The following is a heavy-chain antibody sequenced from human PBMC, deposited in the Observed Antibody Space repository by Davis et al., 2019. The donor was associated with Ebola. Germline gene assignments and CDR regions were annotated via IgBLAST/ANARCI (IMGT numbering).Heavy chain of an antibody. V-gene: IGHV4-39*01. Sequence: MPSETLSLTCTVSGGSISSSSYSWDWIRQPPGKGLEWIGSIYYSGSTYYNPSLKSRVTMSVDTSTNQFSLKLSSVTAADTAVYYCARRAPYYDTWGQGTLVTVSS. CDR3: ARRAPYYDT. J-gene: IGHJ4*02. CDR2: IYYSGST. D-gene: IGHD3-16*01. CDR1: GGSISSSSYS.